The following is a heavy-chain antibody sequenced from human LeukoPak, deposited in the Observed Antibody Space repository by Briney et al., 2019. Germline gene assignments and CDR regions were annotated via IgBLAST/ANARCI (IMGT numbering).Heavy chain of an antibody. J-gene: IGHJ5*02. Sequence: PGGSLRLSCAASGFTFDDYAMHWVRQAPGKGLEWVSGISWNSGSIGYADSVKGRFTISRDNAKNSLYLQMNSLRAEDMALYYCAKDMGEEPEGWFDPWGQGTLVTVSS. CDR1: GFTFDDYA. CDR2: ISWNSGSI. V-gene: IGHV3-9*03. CDR3: AKDMGEEPEGWFDP. D-gene: IGHD1-26*01.